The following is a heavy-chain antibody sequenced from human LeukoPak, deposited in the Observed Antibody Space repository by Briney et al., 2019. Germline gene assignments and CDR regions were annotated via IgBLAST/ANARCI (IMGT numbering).Heavy chain of an antibody. J-gene: IGHJ6*03. V-gene: IGHV4-59*01. D-gene: IGHD3-9*01. CDR3: ARGDYDILTGSYYYYYYMDV. Sequence: SETLSCNCTGAGFCISSICWGWIRPAPGKGLEWIGIIYYGAGTNYHPTLKSRVTISVDTSKNQFSLKLSSVTAADTAVYYCARGDYDILTGSYYYYYYMDVWGKGTTVTVSS. CDR2: IYYGAGT. CDR1: GFCISSIC.